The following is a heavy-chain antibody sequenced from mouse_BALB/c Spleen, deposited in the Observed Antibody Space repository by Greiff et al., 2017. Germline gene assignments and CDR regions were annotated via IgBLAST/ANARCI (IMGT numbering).Heavy chain of an antibody. V-gene: IGHV6-6*02. CDR3: TRSLYDGYGAY. CDR1: GFTFSNYW. D-gene: IGHD2-3*01. Sequence: EVKVEESGGGLVQPGGSMKLSCVASGFTFSNYWMNWVRQSPEKGLEWVAEIRLKSNNYATHYAESVKGRFTISRDDSKSSVYLQMNNLRAEDTGIYYCTRSLYDGYGAYWGQGTLVTVSA. CDR2: IRLKSNNYAT. J-gene: IGHJ3*01.